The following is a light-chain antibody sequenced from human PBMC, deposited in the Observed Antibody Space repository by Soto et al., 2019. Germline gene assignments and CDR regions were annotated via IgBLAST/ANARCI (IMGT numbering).Light chain of an antibody. J-gene: IGKJ5*01. V-gene: IGKV3-11*01. CDR2: GAS. Sequence: EIVMTQSPATLSVSPGDRATLSCRASQSVTSNLAWYQQKPGQAPRLLIYGASNRATGIPARFSGSGSGTDFTLTISSLEPEDFAVYYCQQRSNWPITFGQGTRLEI. CDR3: QQRSNWPIT. CDR1: QSVTSN.